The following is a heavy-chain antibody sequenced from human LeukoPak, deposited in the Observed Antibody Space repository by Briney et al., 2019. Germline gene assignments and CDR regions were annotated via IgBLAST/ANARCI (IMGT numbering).Heavy chain of an antibody. D-gene: IGHD3-16*01. J-gene: IGHJ5*02. Sequence: PSETLSLTCTVSGGSISSSSYYWGWVRQPPGKGLEWIGSIYYSGDTYYTPSLKGRVTISVDTSKIQFSLKLSSVTAADTAVYYCARGSFMITFGGVPHRWFDPWGQGTLVTVSS. V-gene: IGHV4-39*01. CDR2: IYYSGDT. CDR1: GGSISSSSYY. CDR3: ARGSFMITFGGVPHRWFDP.